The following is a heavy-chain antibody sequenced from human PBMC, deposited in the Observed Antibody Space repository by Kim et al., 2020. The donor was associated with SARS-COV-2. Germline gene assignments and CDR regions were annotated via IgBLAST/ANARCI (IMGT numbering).Heavy chain of an antibody. CDR3: ARDGGYDDAFDI. V-gene: IGHV3-21*01. J-gene: IGHJ3*02. CDR1: GFTFSSYS. Sequence: GGSLRLSCAASGFTFSSYSMNWVRQAPGKGLEWVSSISSSSSYIYYADSVKGRFTISRDNAKNSLYLQMNSLRAEDTAVYYCARDGGYDDAFDIWGQGTMVTVSS. D-gene: IGHD5-12*01. CDR2: ISSSSSYI.